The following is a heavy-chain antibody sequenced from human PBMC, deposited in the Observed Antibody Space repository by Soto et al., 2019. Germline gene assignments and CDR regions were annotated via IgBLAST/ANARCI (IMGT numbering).Heavy chain of an antibody. CDR3: ARALGYDFWSGYSYYYYYGIDV. CDR1: GGSFSGYY. V-gene: IGHV4-34*01. CDR2: INHSGST. J-gene: IGHJ6*02. D-gene: IGHD3-3*01. Sequence: SETLSLTCAVYGGSFSGYYWSWIRQPPGKGLEWVGEINHSGSTNYNPSLKSRVTISVDTSKDQFSLKLSSVTAADTAVYYCARALGYDFWSGYSYYYYYGIDVWGQGTTVTVSS.